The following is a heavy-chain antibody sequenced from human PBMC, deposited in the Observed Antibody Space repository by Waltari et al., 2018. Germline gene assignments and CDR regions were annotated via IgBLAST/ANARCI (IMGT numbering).Heavy chain of an antibody. V-gene: IGHV1-8*01. Sequence: QVQLVQSGAEVKKPGASVKVSCKASGYTFTSYDINWVRQATGQGLEWMGWMNPNSGNTGYAQKFQGRVTMTRNTSISTAYMELSSLRSEDTTVYYCARGSRRWLQLVFDYWGQGTLVTVSS. D-gene: IGHD5-12*01. CDR1: GYTFTSYD. CDR3: ARGSRRWLQLVFDY. CDR2: MNPNSGNT. J-gene: IGHJ4*02.